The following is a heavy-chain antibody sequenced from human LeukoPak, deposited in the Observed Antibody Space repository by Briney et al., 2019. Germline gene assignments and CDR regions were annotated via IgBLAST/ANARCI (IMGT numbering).Heavy chain of an antibody. V-gene: IGHV1-69*05. CDR2: IIPIFGTA. D-gene: IGHD3-3*01. CDR1: GGTFSSYA. Sequence: SVKVSCKASGGTFSSYAISWVRQAPGQGLEWMGRIIPIFGTANYAQNFQGRVTITTDESTSTAYMELSSLRSEDTAVYYCARDRDDFNLRNWFDPWGQGTLVTVSS. CDR3: ARDRDDFNLRNWFDP. J-gene: IGHJ5*02.